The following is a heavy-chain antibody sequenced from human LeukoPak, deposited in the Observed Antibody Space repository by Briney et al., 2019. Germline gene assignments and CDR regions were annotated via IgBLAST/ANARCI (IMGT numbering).Heavy chain of an antibody. Sequence: GGSLRLSCAASGFTFSSYAMHWVRQAPGKGLEWVAVISYDGSNKYYADSVKGRFTISRDNSKNTLYLQMNSLRAEDTAVYYCARTPPSVVAATLEYFQHWGQGTLVTVSS. D-gene: IGHD2-15*01. CDR1: GFTFSSYA. V-gene: IGHV3-30-3*01. CDR2: ISYDGSNK. CDR3: ARTPPSVVAATLEYFQH. J-gene: IGHJ1*01.